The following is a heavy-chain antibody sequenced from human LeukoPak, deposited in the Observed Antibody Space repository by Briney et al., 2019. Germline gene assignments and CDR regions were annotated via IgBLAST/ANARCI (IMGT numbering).Heavy chain of an antibody. D-gene: IGHD1-26*01. J-gene: IGHJ6*03. V-gene: IGHV3-15*01. CDR3: TTDPGPGAFSGHYYYYYYMDV. Sequence: GGSLRHSCAASGFTFSNAWMSWVRQAPGKGLEWVGRIKSKTDGGTTDYAAPVKGRFTISRDDSKNTLYLQMNSLKTEDTAVYYCTTDPGPGAFSGHYYYYYYMDVWGKGTTVTVSS. CDR2: IKSKTDGGTT. CDR1: GFTFSNAW.